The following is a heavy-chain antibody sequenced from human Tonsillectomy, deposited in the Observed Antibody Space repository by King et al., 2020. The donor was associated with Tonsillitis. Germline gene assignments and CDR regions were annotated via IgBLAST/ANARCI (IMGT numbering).Heavy chain of an antibody. V-gene: IGHV1-69*01. Sequence: QLVQSGAEVKKPGSSLKVSCKASGGTFSSYAISCVRQAPGQGLYWVGGLIPIVGTAKYAQKLQGRVTITADESTSTAYMELSSLRSEDTAVYYCARERNDPTLDYWGQGTLVTVSS. J-gene: IGHJ4*02. CDR3: ARERNDPTLDY. CDR2: LIPIVGTA. CDR1: GGTFSSYA.